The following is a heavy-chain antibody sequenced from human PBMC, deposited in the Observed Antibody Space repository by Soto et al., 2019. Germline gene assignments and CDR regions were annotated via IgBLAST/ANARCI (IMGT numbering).Heavy chain of an antibody. CDR3: ARDRALGGSTTRDYYYYYGMDV. Sequence: GGSLRLSCAASGFTFSSYGMHWVRQAPGKGLEWVAVIWYDGSNKYYADSVKGRFTISRDNSKNTLYLQMNSLRAEDTAVYYCARDRALGGSTTRDYYYYYGMDVWGQGTTVTVSS. CDR2: IWYDGSNK. D-gene: IGHD2-15*01. J-gene: IGHJ6*02. V-gene: IGHV3-33*01. CDR1: GFTFSSYG.